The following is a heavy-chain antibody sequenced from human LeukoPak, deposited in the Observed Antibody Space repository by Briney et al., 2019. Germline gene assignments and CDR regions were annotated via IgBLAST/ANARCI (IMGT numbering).Heavy chain of an antibody. J-gene: IGHJ4*02. V-gene: IGHV1-69*06. CDR1: GGTFSSYA. CDR2: IIPIFGTA. CDR3: AREKSPYGSGSYFY. Sequence: SVKVSCKASGGTFSSYAISWVRQAPGQGLEWMGGIIPIFGTANYAQKFQGRVTITADKSTSTAYMELSSLRSEDTAVYYCAREKSPYGSGSYFYWGQGTLVTVSS. D-gene: IGHD3-10*01.